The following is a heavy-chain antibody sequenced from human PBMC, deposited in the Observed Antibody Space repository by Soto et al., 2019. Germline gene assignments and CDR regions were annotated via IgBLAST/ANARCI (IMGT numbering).Heavy chain of an antibody. CDR3: ARDRMYYDFWSGYYLFDY. CDR2: IWYDGSNK. Sequence: GGSLRLSCAASGFTFSSYGMHWVRQAPGKGLEWVAVIWYDGSNKYYADSVKGRFTISRDNSKNTLYLQMNSLRAEDTAVYYCARDRMYYDFWSGYYLFDYWGQETLVTVSS. D-gene: IGHD3-3*01. V-gene: IGHV3-33*01. CDR1: GFTFSSYG. J-gene: IGHJ4*02.